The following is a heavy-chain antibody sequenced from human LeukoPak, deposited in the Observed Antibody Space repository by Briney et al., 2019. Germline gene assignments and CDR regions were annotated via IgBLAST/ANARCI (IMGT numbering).Heavy chain of an antibody. V-gene: IGHV3-53*05. CDR2: IYSGGST. CDR1: GFTVSSNY. J-gene: IGHJ4*02. CDR3: VKSIAVAGTVFDY. Sequence: GGSLRLSCAASGFTVSSNYMSWVRQAPGKGLEWVSVIYSGGSTYYADSVKGRFTISRDNSKNTLYLQMSSLRAEDTAVYYCVKSIAVAGTVFDYWGQGTLVTVSS. D-gene: IGHD6-19*01.